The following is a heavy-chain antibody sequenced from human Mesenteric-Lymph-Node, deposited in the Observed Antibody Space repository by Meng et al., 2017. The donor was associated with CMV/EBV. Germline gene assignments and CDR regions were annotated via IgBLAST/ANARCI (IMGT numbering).Heavy chain of an antibody. CDR2: INHSGST. Sequence: YGGSFSGYYWSWIRQPPGKGLEWIGEINHSGSTNYNPSLKSRVTISVDTSKNQFSLKLSSVTAADTAVYYCARDLLRGNSDLGWFDPWGQGTLVTVSS. CDR1: GGSFSGYY. CDR3: ARDLLRGNSDLGWFDP. D-gene: IGHD4-23*01. V-gene: IGHV4-34*01. J-gene: IGHJ5*02.